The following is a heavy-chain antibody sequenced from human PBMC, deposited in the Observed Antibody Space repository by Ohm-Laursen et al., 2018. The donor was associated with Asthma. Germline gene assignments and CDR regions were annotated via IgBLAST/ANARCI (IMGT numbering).Heavy chain of an antibody. J-gene: IGHJ5*02. Sequence: SLRLSCSASGFTSGITFSDYWFHWLRQAPGKGLVWVSRINHYGSGTDYADSVKGRFTISRDIAKNTLYLEMNSLRAEDTAVYYCVRDYCIDGFCSKAFDPWGQGTLVTVSS. D-gene: IGHD2-8*01. CDR1: GFTSGITFSDYW. V-gene: IGHV3-74*01. CDR3: VRDYCIDGFCSKAFDP. CDR2: INHYGSGT.